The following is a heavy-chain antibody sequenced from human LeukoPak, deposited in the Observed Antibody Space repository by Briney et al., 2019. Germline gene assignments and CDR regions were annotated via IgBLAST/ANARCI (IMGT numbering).Heavy chain of an antibody. J-gene: IGHJ4*02. Sequence: GASVKLSCKAFGYTFTGYWMHWVRQAPGQGPEWMGVISPSGGSTIYAQQFQGRVTMTRDMSTSTVYMEVSSLRYEDTAVYYCARGFDWLEYYFDYWGQGTLVTVSS. CDR2: ISPSGGST. CDR3: ARGFDWLEYYFDY. V-gene: IGHV1-46*01. CDR1: GYTFTGYW. D-gene: IGHD3-9*01.